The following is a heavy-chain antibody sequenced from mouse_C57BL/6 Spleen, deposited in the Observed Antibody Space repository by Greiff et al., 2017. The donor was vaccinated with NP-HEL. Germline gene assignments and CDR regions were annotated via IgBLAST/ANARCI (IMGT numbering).Heavy chain of an antibody. CDR3: ARDSYDYDGFAY. J-gene: IGHJ3*01. V-gene: IGHV5-4*01. CDR2: ISDGGSYT. Sequence: EVQRVESGGGLVKPGGSLKLSCAASGFTFSSYAMSWVRQTPEKRLEWVATISDGGSYTYYPDNVKGRFTISRDNAKNNLYLQMSHLKSEDTAMYYCARDSYDYDGFAYWGQGTLVTVSA. D-gene: IGHD2-4*01. CDR1: GFTFSSYA.